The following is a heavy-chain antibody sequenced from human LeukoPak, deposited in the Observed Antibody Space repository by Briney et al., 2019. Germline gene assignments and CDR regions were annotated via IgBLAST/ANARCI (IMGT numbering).Heavy chain of an antibody. CDR2: ISTYNGNT. D-gene: IGHD2-2*01. CDR1: GYIFTNYG. CDR3: ARADYCTSSSCYPFNY. Sequence: GASVKVSCKTSGYIFTNYGMTWVRQAPGQGLEWMGWISTYNGNTNYAQKVQGRVTMSTDTPTTTAYMELRNLRSDDTAVYYCARADYCTSSSCYPFNYWGQGTLVTVSS. V-gene: IGHV1-18*01. J-gene: IGHJ4*02.